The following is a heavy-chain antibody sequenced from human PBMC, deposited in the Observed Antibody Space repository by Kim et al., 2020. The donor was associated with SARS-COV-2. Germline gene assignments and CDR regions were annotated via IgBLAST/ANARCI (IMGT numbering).Heavy chain of an antibody. CDR3: AGECSIPMCIQAPDP. D-gene: IGHD3-10*01. CDR1: GYSFTSYW. J-gene: IGHJ5*02. V-gene: IGHV5-10-1*01. CDR2: IDPSDSYT. Sequence: GESLKISCKGSGYSFTSYWISWVRQMPGKGLEWMGRIDPSDSYTNYSPSFQGHVTISADKSISTAYLQWSSLKASDTAMYYCAGECSIPMCIQAPDPWGQGTLVTVSS.